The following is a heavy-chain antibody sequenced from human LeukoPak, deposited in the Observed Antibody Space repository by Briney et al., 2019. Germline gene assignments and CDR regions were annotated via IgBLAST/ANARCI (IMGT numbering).Heavy chain of an antibody. V-gene: IGHV4-59*08. J-gene: IGHJ4*02. Sequence: SETLSLTCTVSGGSISSYYWSWIRQPPGKGLEWIGYIYYSGSTNYNPSLKSRVTISVDTSKNQFSLKVSSVTAADTAVYYCATDFGDSSGWYRFWGQGTLVTVSS. CDR1: GGSISSYY. D-gene: IGHD6-19*01. CDR3: ATDFGDSSGWYRF. CDR2: IYYSGST.